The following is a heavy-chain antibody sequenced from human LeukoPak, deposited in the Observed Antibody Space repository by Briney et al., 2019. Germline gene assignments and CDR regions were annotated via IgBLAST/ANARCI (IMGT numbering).Heavy chain of an antibody. J-gene: IGHJ4*02. CDR1: GFTFSTYA. D-gene: IGHD4-23*01. V-gene: IGHV3-23*01. CDR3: AKDQTYGDNSQPDHFDY. CDR2: ISGGGGTT. Sequence: GGSLRLSCAASGFTFSTYAMSWVRQAPGKGLEWVSAISGGGGTTDYADSVKGRFTISRDNSKNTLYLHMSSLRAEDTAIYYCAKDQTYGDNSQPDHFDYWGQGTLVTVSS.